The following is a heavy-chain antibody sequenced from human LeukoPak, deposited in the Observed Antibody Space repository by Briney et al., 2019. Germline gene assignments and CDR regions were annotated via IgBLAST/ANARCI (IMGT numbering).Heavy chain of an antibody. CDR2: IYYSGST. V-gene: IGHV4-39*07. CDR1: GGSISSSSYY. J-gene: IGHJ6*03. Sequence: SETLSLTCTVSGGSISSSSYYWGWIRQPPGKGLEWIGSIYYSGSTYYNPSLKSRVTISVDTSKNQFSLKLSSVTAADTAVYFCARIPRIAVAGTPYGRPSYYYYYYMDVWGKGTTVTISS. CDR3: ARIPRIAVAGTPYGRPSYYYYYYMDV. D-gene: IGHD6-19*01.